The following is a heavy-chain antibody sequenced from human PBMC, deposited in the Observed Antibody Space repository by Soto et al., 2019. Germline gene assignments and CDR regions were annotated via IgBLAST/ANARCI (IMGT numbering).Heavy chain of an antibody. CDR2: INHSGST. D-gene: IGHD2-8*01. J-gene: IGHJ6*04. Sequence: PSETLSLTCAVYGGSFSGYYWSWIRQPPGKGLEWIGEINHSGSTNYNPSLKSRVTISVDTSKNQFSLKLSSVTAADTAVYYCARGRDARYYYYGMDVGGKGTTVTVSS. V-gene: IGHV4-34*01. CDR1: GGSFSGYY. CDR3: ARGRDARYYYYGMDV.